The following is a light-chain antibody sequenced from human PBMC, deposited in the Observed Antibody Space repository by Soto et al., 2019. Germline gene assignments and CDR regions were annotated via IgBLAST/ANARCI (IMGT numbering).Light chain of an antibody. V-gene: IGKV3-11*01. Sequence: EIVLTQSPATLSLSAGERATLSRRASQSVSSYLAWYQQKPGQAPRLLIYDASNRATGIPARFSGSGSGTDFTLTISSLDPEDFAVYFCQQRINWPLTFGGGTKVDIK. J-gene: IGKJ4*01. CDR1: QSVSSY. CDR2: DAS. CDR3: QQRINWPLT.